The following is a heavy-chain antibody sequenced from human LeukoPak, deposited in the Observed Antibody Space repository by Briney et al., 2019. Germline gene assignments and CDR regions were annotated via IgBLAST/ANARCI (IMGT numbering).Heavy chain of an antibody. J-gene: IGHJ3*02. V-gene: IGHV4-61*02. CDR2: IYTSGST. D-gene: IGHD2-2*01. CDR3: ARDPLKLGYCSSTSCSDAFDI. CDR1: GGSISSGSYY. Sequence: PSQTLSLTCTVSGGSISSGSYYWSWIRQPAGKGLEWIGRIYTSGSTNYNPSLKSRVTISVDTSKNQFSLKLSSVTAADTAVYYCARDPLKLGYCSSTSCSDAFDIWGQGTMVTVSS.